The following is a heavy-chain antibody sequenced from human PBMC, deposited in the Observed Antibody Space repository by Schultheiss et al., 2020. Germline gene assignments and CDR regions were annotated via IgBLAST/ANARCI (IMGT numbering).Heavy chain of an antibody. CDR3: AKGVVVNFYYYYGMDV. V-gene: IGHV3-30*18. CDR2: ISYDGSNK. Sequence: GSLRLSCAASGFTFSSYGMHWVRQAPGKGLEWVAVISYDGSNKYYADSVKGRFTISRDNSKNTLYLQMNSLRAEDTAVYYCAKGVVVNFYYYYGMDVWGQGTTVTVSS. J-gene: IGHJ6*02. CDR1: GFTFSSYG. D-gene: IGHD3-22*01.